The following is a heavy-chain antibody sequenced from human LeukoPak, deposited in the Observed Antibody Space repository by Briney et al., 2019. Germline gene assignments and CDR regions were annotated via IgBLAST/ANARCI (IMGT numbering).Heavy chain of an antibody. Sequence: ASVKVSCKASGYTFTGYYMHWVRQAPGQGLVWMGWINPNSGGTNYAQKFQGRVTMTRDTSISTAYMELSRLRSDDTAVYYCARERRAAPGKIDYWGQGTLVTVSS. V-gene: IGHV1-2*02. CDR1: GYTFTGYY. D-gene: IGHD6-13*01. J-gene: IGHJ4*02. CDR3: ARERRAAPGKIDY. CDR2: INPNSGGT.